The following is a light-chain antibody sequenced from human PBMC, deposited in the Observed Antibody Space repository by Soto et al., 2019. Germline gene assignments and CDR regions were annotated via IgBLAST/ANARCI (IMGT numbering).Light chain of an antibody. CDR1: KIGSKT. CDR2: DDS. J-gene: IGLJ2*01. CDR3: QVWDSSSNPVL. V-gene: IGLV3-21*02. Sequence: SYELTHPPSVSVAPGQTARITCGGNKIGSKTVHWYQQKPGQAPLLVVYDDSDRPSGIPERFSGSNSGNTATLTISRVEAGDEADYYCQVWDSSSNPVLFGGGTQLTVL.